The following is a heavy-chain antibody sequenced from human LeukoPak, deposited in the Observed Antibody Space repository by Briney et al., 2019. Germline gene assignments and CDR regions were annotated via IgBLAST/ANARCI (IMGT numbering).Heavy chain of an antibody. J-gene: IGHJ6*03. CDR1: GLTFSSYW. V-gene: IGHV3-7*01. Sequence: PGGSLRLSCAASGLTFSSYWMSWVRQAPGKGLEWVAYIKQDGSRKYYVDSVKGRFTTSRDNSKNSLYLQMNSLRAEDTAVYYCAKQSPRPNYYYMDVWGKGTTVTISS. CDR2: IKQDGSRK. CDR3: AKQSPRPNYYYMDV. D-gene: IGHD1/OR15-1a*01.